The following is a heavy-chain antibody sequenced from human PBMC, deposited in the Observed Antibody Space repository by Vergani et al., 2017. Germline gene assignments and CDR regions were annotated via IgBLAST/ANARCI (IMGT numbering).Heavy chain of an antibody. D-gene: IGHD2-2*01. V-gene: IGHV1-18*01. CDR1: GYTFTKFG. CDR2: ISAYNANT. CDR3: ARDQFYAPARIVVVPPSGDY. Sequence: QVQLVQSGAEVKKPGASVKVSCKASGYTFTKFGITWVRQAPGQGLQWMGWISAYNANTNFAQKLQGRVFMTTDTSTRTAYMELRSLRSDDTAVYYCARDQFYAPARIVVVPPSGDYWGQGTMVTVSS. J-gene: IGHJ4*02.